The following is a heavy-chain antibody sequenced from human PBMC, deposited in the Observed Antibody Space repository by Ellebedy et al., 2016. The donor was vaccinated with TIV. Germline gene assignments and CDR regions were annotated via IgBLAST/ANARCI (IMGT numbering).Heavy chain of an antibody. CDR3: ARRGSYGDYAVQINSWLDT. D-gene: IGHD4-17*01. J-gene: IGHJ5*02. V-gene: IGHV3-7*01. CDR2: IYQDSSDQ. Sequence: PGGSLRLSCAASGFSFRSYWMSWVRQAPGKGLEWVANIYQDSSDQYYVDSVKGRFTISRDNVNKSLFLQMNSLRVEDTAVYYCARRGSYGDYAVQINSWLDTWGQGTLVTVSS. CDR1: GFSFRSYW.